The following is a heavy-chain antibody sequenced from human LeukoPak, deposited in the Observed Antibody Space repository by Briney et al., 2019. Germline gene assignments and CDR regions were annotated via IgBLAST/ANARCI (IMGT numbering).Heavy chain of an antibody. J-gene: IGHJ6*03. CDR1: GGSISSHY. V-gene: IGHV4-59*11. CDR3: ARESYSSSWPAGFYYVDV. Sequence: SETLSFTCSGSGGSISSHYWSWIRHPPGKGLKGSWYIDDSGSTNYNPFLKSRVSISVDTSKNQFSLKLSSVTTADTAMYYCARESYSSSWPAGFYYVDVWGKGTTVTVS. D-gene: IGHD6-13*01. CDR2: IDDSGST.